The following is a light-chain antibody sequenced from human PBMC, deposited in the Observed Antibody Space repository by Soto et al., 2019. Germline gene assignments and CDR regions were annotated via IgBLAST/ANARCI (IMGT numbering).Light chain of an antibody. Sequence: QSLLTQPASVSGSPGQSVTISCTGTSSDVGGYNYVSWYQQHPGKAPKLMIYEVSNRPSGVSNRFSGSKSGNTASLTISGLQAEDEADYYCSSYTSSSTVVFGGGTKVTAL. CDR2: EVS. CDR1: SSDVGGYNY. CDR3: SSYTSSSTVV. V-gene: IGLV2-14*01. J-gene: IGLJ2*01.